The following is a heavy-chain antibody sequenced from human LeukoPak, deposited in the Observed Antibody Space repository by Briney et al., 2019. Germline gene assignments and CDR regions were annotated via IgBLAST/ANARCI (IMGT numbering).Heavy chain of an antibody. CDR1: GGSISSSSYY. V-gene: IGHV4-39*01. J-gene: IGHJ4*02. CDR2: IYYSGST. Sequence: SETLSLTCTVSGGSISSSSYYWGWIRQPPGKGLEWIGSIYYSGSTYYNPSLKSRVTISVDTSKNQFSLKLSSVTAADTAVYYCARRGRGSSAVAGTRDWGQGTLVTVSS. CDR3: ARRGRGSSAVAGTRD. D-gene: IGHD6-19*01.